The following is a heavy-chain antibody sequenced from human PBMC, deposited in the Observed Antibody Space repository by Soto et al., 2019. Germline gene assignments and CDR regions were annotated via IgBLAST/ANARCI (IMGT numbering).Heavy chain of an antibody. J-gene: IGHJ4*02. Sequence: PGGSLRLSCAASGFTFSSYAMSWVRQAPGKGLEWVSAISGSGGSTYYADSVKGRFTISRDNSKNTLYLQMNSLRAEDTAVYYCAKGNYCSSTSCYEAYYFDYWGQGTLVTVSS. CDR1: GFTFSSYA. V-gene: IGHV3-23*01. D-gene: IGHD2-2*01. CDR3: AKGNYCSSTSCYEAYYFDY. CDR2: ISGSGGST.